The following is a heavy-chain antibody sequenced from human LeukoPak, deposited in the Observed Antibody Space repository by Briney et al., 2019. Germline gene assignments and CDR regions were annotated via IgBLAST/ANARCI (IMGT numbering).Heavy chain of an antibody. CDR2: IYYSGST. CDR1: GGSISSGDYY. Sequence: SQTLSLTCTVSGGSISSGDYYWSWIRQPPGKGLEWIGYIYYSGSTYYNPSLKSRVTISVDTSKNQFYLKLSSVTAADPAVYYCARYYCSGGSCQKKRNRHFDYWGQGTLVTVSS. D-gene: IGHD2-15*01. V-gene: IGHV4-30-4*01. CDR3: ARYYCSGGSCQKKRNRHFDY. J-gene: IGHJ4*02.